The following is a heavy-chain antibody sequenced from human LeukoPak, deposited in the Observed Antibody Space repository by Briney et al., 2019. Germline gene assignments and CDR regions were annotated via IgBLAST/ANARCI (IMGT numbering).Heavy chain of an antibody. V-gene: IGHV3-48*03. CDR1: GFTFSSYE. CDR2: ISSSGSTI. J-gene: IGHJ4*02. D-gene: IGHD5-12*01. Sequence: GGSLRLSCAASGFTFSSYEMNWVRKAPGKGLEGVSYISSSGSTIYYADAVKGRFTISRDNAKNSLYLQMNSLRAEDTAVYYCAREVDPGYFDYWGQGTLVTVSS. CDR3: AREVDPGYFDY.